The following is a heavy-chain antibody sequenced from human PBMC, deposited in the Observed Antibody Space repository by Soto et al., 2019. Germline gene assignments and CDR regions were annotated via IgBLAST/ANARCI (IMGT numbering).Heavy chain of an antibody. CDR3: ARGKGATFYYYYGMDV. CDR2: INPNSGGT. J-gene: IGHJ6*02. D-gene: IGHD1-26*01. CDR1: GYTFTGYY. V-gene: IGHV1-2*02. Sequence: ASLKVSCKASGYTFTGYYMHWVRQAPGQGLEWMGWINPNSGGTNYAQKFQGRVTMTRDTSISTAYMELSRLRSDDTAVYYCARGKGATFYYYYGMDVWGQGTTVTVYS.